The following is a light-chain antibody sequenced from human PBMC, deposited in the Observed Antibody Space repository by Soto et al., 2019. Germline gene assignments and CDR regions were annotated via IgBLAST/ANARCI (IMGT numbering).Light chain of an antibody. CDR3: QQYDILPIT. CDR2: DAS. J-gene: IGKJ5*01. CDR1: HDISTF. V-gene: IGKV1-33*01. Sequence: DIQLTQSPSLLSASIGDRVTITCRASHDISTFLAWYQQKPGKAPNLLIYDASNLEIGVPSRFSGSGSGTHFTFTISSLQTEDIGTYYCQQYDILPITFGRGTRLEIK.